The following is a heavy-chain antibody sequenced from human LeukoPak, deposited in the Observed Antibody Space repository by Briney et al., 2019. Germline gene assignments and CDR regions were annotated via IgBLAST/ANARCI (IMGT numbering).Heavy chain of an antibody. Sequence: GGSLRLSCAASGFTFSSSAMSWVRQAPGKGLEWVSAISNNGGYTYYADSVQGRFTISRDNSKNTLYLQMNSLRAEDTALYFCATRQFCSGGTCYGLSFWGQGTMVTISS. V-gene: IGHV3-23*01. CDR1: GFTFSSSA. D-gene: IGHD2-15*01. J-gene: IGHJ3*01. CDR2: ISNNGGYT. CDR3: ATRQFCSGGTCYGLSF.